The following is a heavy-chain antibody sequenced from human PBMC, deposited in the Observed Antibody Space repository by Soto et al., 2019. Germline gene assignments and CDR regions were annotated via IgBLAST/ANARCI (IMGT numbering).Heavy chain of an antibody. J-gene: IGHJ5*02. Sequence: ASVKVSCNASGYTFTGYYMHWVRQAPGQGLEWMGWINPNSGGTNYAQKFQGRVTMTRDTSISTAYMELSRLRSDDTAVYYCARALKYSSSSDWFDPWGQGTLVTVSS. CDR1: GYTFTGYY. D-gene: IGHD6-6*01. CDR2: INPNSGGT. CDR3: ARALKYSSSSDWFDP. V-gene: IGHV1-2*02.